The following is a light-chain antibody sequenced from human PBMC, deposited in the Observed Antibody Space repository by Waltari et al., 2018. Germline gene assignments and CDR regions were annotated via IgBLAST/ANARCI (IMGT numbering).Light chain of an antibody. J-gene: IGKJ3*01. CDR1: QTISSN. CDR2: GAS. Sequence: EIVMTQSPATLSVSPGDRSTLSCRASQTISSNLAWYQQRPGQAPRLPIYGASNRATGIPARFSGTGSGTEFTLTISSLQSEDFAVYYCQQYNNWPPLFTFGPGTKVDMK. V-gene: IGKV3D-15*01. CDR3: QQYNNWPPLFT.